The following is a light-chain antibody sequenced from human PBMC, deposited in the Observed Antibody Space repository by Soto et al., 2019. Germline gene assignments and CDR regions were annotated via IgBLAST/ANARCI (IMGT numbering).Light chain of an antibody. V-gene: IGKV1-5*01. CDR1: QSISSW. CDR3: QHYNTHSQT. Sequence: DIQMTQSPSTLSASVGDRVTITCRASQSISSWLAWYQLKPGEAPKLLIYDASTLGTGVPSRFSGSGSGTEFTLTINALQPDDFATYFCQHYNTHSQTFGQGTRV. J-gene: IGKJ1*01. CDR2: DAS.